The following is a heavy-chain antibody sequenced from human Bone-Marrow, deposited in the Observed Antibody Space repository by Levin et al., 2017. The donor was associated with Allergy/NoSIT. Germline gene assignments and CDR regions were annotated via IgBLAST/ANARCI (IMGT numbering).Heavy chain of an antibody. J-gene: IGHJ6*02. CDR1: GYTFTSYY. CDR3: ARSIFVYYYGMDV. D-gene: IGHD3-3*01. Sequence: GESLKISCKASGYTFTSYYMHWVRQAPGQGLEWMGIINPSGGSTSYAQKFQGRVTMTRDTSTSTVYMELSSLRSEDTAVYYCARSIFVYYYGMDVWGQGTTVTVSS. CDR2: INPSGGST. V-gene: IGHV1-46*01.